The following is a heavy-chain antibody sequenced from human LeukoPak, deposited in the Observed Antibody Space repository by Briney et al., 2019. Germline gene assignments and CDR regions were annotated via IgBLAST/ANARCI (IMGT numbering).Heavy chain of an antibody. D-gene: IGHD4-17*01. CDR3: ARVGGDYGDYVTNWGISYYYYYMDV. CDR2: INPNSGGT. Sequence: ASVKVSCKASGYTFTGYYMHWVRQAPGQGLEWMGWINPNSGGTNYAQKFQGRVTMTRDTSISTAYMELSRLRSDDTAVYYCARVGGDYGDYVTNWGISYYYYYMDVWAKGTTVTVSS. J-gene: IGHJ6*03. V-gene: IGHV1-2*02. CDR1: GYTFTGYY.